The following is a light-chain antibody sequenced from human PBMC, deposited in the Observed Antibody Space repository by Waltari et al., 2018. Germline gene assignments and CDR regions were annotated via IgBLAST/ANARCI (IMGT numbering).Light chain of an antibody. V-gene: IGLV1-47*01. CDR3: AAWDDSLSGPVV. CDR1: SSNIGSNY. Sequence: QSVLTQPPSASGTPGQRVTISCSGSSSNIGSNYVYWYQQLPGTAPKLLIYRNNPRPSGVPARFSGSKSGTSASLAISGLRSEDEADYYCAAWDDSLSGPVVFGGGTKLTVL. J-gene: IGLJ2*01. CDR2: RNN.